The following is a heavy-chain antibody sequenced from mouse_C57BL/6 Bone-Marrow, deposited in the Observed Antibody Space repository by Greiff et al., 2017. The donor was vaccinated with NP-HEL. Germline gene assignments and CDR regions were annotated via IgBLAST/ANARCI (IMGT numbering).Heavy chain of an antibody. J-gene: IGHJ4*01. Sequence: EVMLVESGPGLAKPSQTLSLTCSVTGYSITSDYWNWIRKFPGNKLEYMGYISYSGSTYYNPSLKSRISITRDTSKNQYYLQLNSVTTEDTATYYCARSYSNSGDAMDYWGQGTSVTVSS. CDR2: ISYSGST. D-gene: IGHD2-5*01. CDR3: ARSYSNSGDAMDY. V-gene: IGHV3-8*01. CDR1: GYSITSDY.